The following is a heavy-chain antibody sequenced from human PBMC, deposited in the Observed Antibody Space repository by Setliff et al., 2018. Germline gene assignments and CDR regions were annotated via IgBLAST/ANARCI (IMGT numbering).Heavy chain of an antibody. J-gene: IGHJ6*03. Sequence: ASVKVSCKASGYTFSANAIHWVRQALGQRLEWMGFIYTDNGNTKYSKNFQDRVAITRDTSASTAYMELSSLTSEDTAVYYCVREGVDRRSSTDYRYYMDVWGKGTTVTVSS. CDR1: GYTFSANA. D-gene: IGHD6-6*01. V-gene: IGHV1-3*04. CDR3: VREGVDRRSSTDYRYYMDV. CDR2: IYTDNGNT.